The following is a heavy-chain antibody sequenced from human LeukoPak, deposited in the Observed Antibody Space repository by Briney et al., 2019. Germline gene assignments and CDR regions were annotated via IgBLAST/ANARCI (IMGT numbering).Heavy chain of an antibody. Sequence: KSSGTLSLTCVVSGASISSSNWWSWVRRPPGKGLGWIGEIYHSGSTNYNPSLKSRFTISVDKSKNQFSLKLTSVTAADTAVYYCARLGAYYDFWSGYYTQVPYFDYWGQGTLVTVSS. D-gene: IGHD3-3*01. CDR2: IYHSGST. CDR3: ARLGAYYDFWSGYYTQVPYFDY. V-gene: IGHV4-4*02. CDR1: GASISSSNW. J-gene: IGHJ4*02.